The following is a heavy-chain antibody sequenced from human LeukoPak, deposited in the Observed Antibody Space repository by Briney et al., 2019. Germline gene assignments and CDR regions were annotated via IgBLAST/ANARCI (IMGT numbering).Heavy chain of an antibody. Sequence: GGSLRLSCAASGFTFSNYAMSWVRQAPGKGLDWVANIKQDGTDKYYVDSVKGRFTISRDNAKNLLYLQMNSLRAEDTAVYYCAREKLDTRGYVDYWGQGTLVTVSS. D-gene: IGHD3-22*01. V-gene: IGHV3-7*01. J-gene: IGHJ4*02. CDR1: GFTFSNYA. CDR3: AREKLDTRGYVDY. CDR2: IKQDGTDK.